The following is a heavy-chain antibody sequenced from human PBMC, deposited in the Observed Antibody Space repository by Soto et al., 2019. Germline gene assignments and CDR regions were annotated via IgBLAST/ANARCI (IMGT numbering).Heavy chain of an antibody. D-gene: IGHD3-10*01. J-gene: IGHJ4*02. Sequence: EVQLVESGGGLVQRGGSLRLSCAASGFTVSNNYMSWVRQAPGKGLEWVSVIYDAGSTYYAESVKDRFTISRDNSKNTLDLQMNSLRAEDTAVYYCARGHYGSPPGYFDYWGQGTLVTVSS. CDR1: GFTVSNNY. CDR3: ARGHYGSPPGYFDY. CDR2: IYDAGST. V-gene: IGHV3-66*01.